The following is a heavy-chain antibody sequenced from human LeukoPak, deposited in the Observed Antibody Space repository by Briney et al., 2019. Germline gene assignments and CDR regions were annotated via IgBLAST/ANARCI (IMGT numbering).Heavy chain of an antibody. CDR2: IKQDGSEK. V-gene: IGHV3-7*01. CDR3: TKAYYYGSGSGGWGA. Sequence: GGSLRLSCAASGFTFGSYWMNWVRQAPGKGLGWVANIKQDGSEKYYVDSVKGRFTISRDNAKNSLYLQMNSLRAEDTAVYYCTKAYYYGSGSGGWGAWGQGTLVTVSS. J-gene: IGHJ4*02. CDR1: GFTFGSYW. D-gene: IGHD3-10*01.